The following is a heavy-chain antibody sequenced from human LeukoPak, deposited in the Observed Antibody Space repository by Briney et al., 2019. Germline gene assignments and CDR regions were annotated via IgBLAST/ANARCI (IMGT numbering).Heavy chain of an antibody. CDR1: GYSSTNYG. CDR2: IHIYRGNT. V-gene: IGHV1-18*01. D-gene: IGHD6-13*01. J-gene: IGHJ4*02. CDR3: ARDLFRVAAAGTLFDY. Sequence: ASVKVSCKASGYSSTNYGISWVRQAPGQGLEWMGWIHIYRGNTNYAQKFQGRVTMTTDTSTSTAYMELRSLRSDDTAVYYCARDLFRVAAAGTLFDYWGQGTLVTVSS.